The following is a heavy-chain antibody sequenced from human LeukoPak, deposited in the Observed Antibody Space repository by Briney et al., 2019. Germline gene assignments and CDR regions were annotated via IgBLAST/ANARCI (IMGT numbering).Heavy chain of an antibody. D-gene: IGHD2-21*01. J-gene: IGHJ4*02. V-gene: IGHV3-30-3*01. CDR3: AREYYSEFY. Sequence: GGSLRLSCAASGFIFSGYAMYWVRQAPGKGLEWVASISSDGDDKYYADSVKGRFTISRDNFKNTLFLQMNSLRAEDTAIYYCAREYYSEFYWGQGTLVTVSS. CDR1: GFIFSGYA. CDR2: ISSDGDDK.